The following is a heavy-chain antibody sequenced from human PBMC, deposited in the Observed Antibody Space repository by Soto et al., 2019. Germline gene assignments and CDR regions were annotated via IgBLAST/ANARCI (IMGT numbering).Heavy chain of an antibody. CDR2: ISDSSNYV. Sequence: EVQLVESGGGLVKPGGSLRLSCAASGFNLKGYSMNWVRQAPGKGLEWVSSISDSSNYVYHADSVKGRFTTSRDNAKNSLYLQMNGLRAEDTAVYYCARGGLYCSSAGGQVNGFEVWGQGTVVAVSS. V-gene: IGHV3-21*01. CDR3: ARGGLYCSSAGGQVNGFEV. J-gene: IGHJ3*01. CDR1: GFNLKGYS. D-gene: IGHD2-2*01.